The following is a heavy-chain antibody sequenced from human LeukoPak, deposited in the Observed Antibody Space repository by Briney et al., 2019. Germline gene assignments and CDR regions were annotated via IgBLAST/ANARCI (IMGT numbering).Heavy chain of an antibody. Sequence: SETLSLTCTVSGGSVSSGTYYWSWIRQPPGKGLEWIGYIYHSGSTYYNPSLKSRVTISVDRSKNQFSLKLSSVTAADTAVYYCASADYDILTGYQYWGQGTLVTVSS. CDR1: GGSVSSGTYY. V-gene: IGHV4-30-2*01. CDR2: IYHSGST. J-gene: IGHJ4*02. CDR3: ASADYDILTGYQY. D-gene: IGHD3-9*01.